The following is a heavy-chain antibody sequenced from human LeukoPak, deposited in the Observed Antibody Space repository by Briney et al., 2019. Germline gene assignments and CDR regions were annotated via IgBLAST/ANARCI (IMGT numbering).Heavy chain of an antibody. CDR2: MNPNSGNT. J-gene: IGHJ4*02. D-gene: IGHD1-26*01. Sequence: VASVKVSCKASGYTVTSYDINWVRQAAGQGLEWMGWMNPNSGNTGYAQKFQGRVTMTRNTSISTAYMELSSLRSEDTAVYYCARDGTVGATYYFDYWGQGTLVTVSS. CDR3: ARDGTVGATYYFDY. CDR1: GYTVTSYD. V-gene: IGHV1-8*01.